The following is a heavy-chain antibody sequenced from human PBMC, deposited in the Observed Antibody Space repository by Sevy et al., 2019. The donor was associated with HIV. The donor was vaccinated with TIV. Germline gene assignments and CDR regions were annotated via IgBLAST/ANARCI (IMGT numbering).Heavy chain of an antibody. D-gene: IGHD5-18*01. CDR1: GFTFTNTW. Sequence: GGSLRRSCAASGFTFTNTWMSWVRQAPGKGLEWVGRIKSKTDGGTGEYAAPVKGRFSISRDDSKNTLYLQMNSLKTEDTAVYYCTTGDPYNRYGYMRPYFFDYWGQGTLVTVSS. CDR3: TTGDPYNRYGYMRPYFFDY. CDR2: IKSKTDGGTG. V-gene: IGHV3-15*01. J-gene: IGHJ4*02.